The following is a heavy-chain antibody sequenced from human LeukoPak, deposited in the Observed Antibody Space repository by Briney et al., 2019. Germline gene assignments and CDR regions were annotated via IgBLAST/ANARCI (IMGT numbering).Heavy chain of an antibody. CDR2: MNPNSGNT. J-gene: IGHJ4*02. CDR1: GYTFTSYD. D-gene: IGHD2-15*01. V-gene: IGHV1-8*01. Sequence: VKVSCKASGYTFTSYDINWVRQVTGQGLEWMGWMNPNSGNTGYAQKFQGRVTMTRNTSISTAYMELSSLRSEDTAVYYCARRKYCSGGSCSPVFYYWGQGTLVTVSS. CDR3: ARRKYCSGGSCSPVFYY.